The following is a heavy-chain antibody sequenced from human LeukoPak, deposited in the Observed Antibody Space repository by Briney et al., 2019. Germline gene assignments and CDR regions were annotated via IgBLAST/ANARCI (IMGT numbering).Heavy chain of an antibody. J-gene: IGHJ4*02. V-gene: IGHV3-33*01. CDR2: IWYDGSNK. D-gene: IGHD3-22*01. CDR1: GFTFSSYG. CDR3: VRELPPVVQYYFDY. Sequence: GRSLRLSCAASGFTFSSYGMHWVRQAPGKGLEWVAVIWYDGSNKNYVDSVKGRFTISRDNSRNTLYLQMSSLRAEDTAVYYCVRELPPVVQYYFDYWGPGTLVTVSS.